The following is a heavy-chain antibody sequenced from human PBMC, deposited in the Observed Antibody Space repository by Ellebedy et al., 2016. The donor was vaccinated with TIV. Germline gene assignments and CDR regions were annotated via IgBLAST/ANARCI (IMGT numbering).Heavy chain of an antibody. CDR3: ARWEGSSGGFQGTYDY. CDR1: GGTFSHSA. V-gene: IGHV1-69*04. Sequence: AASVKVSCKASGGTFSHSAINWVRPPPGQGIEWMGRISPILNIVDYAQNFQGRVTVTADKSTGTAYMEVSRLRYEDTAVYYCARWEGSSGGFQGTYDYWGQGTLVAVSS. D-gene: IGHD1-26*01. CDR2: ISPILNIV. J-gene: IGHJ4*02.